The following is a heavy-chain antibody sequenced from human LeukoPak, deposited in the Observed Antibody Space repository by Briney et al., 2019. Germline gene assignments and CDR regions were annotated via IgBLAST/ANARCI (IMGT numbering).Heavy chain of an antibody. Sequence: SGGSLRLSCAASGFPFKDAWMNWVRQAPGKGLEWVGRIKSKTDGGTTDYAAPVRGRFIISRDDSKNTLYLQMNSLKTEDTAVYYCMWVCGYSYALDPWSQGTLVTVSS. J-gene: IGHJ5*02. CDR2: IKSKTDGGTT. D-gene: IGHD5-18*01. CDR3: MWVCGYSYALDP. V-gene: IGHV3-15*01. CDR1: GFPFKDAW.